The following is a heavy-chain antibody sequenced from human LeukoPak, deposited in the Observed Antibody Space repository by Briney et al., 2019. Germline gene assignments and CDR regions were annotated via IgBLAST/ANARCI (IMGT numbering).Heavy chain of an antibody. V-gene: IGHV4-59*08. D-gene: IGHD6-13*01. CDR1: GGSISSYY. CDR2: IYYSGST. CDR3: ARRGIAAAGTFDY. Sequence: SETLSLTCTVSGGSISSYYWSWIRQPPGKGLEWIGYIYYSGSTNYNPSLKSRVTISVVTSKNQFSLKLSSVTAADTAVYYCARRGIAAAGTFDYWGQGTLVTVSS. J-gene: IGHJ4*02.